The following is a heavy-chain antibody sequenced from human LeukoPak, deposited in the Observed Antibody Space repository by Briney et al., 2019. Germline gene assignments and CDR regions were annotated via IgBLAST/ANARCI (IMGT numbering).Heavy chain of an antibody. J-gene: IGHJ3*02. CDR1: GGSISSGGYS. CDR2: IYHSGST. D-gene: IGHD7-27*01. V-gene: IGHV4-30-2*01. CDR3: ARAGWGNAFDI. Sequence: SETLSLTCAVSGGSISSGGYSWSWIRQPPGKGLEWIGYIYHSGSTYYNPSLKSRVTISVDTSKNQFSLKLSSVTAADTAVYYCARAGWGNAFDIWGQGTMVTVSS.